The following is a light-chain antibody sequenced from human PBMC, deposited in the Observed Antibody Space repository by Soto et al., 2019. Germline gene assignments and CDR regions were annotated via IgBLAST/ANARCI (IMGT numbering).Light chain of an antibody. V-gene: IGLV2-14*03. J-gene: IGLJ2*01. CDR3: CSYTTSSTVL. CDR2: DVS. CDR1: SSDVGGYNY. Sequence: QSVLTQPASVSGSPGQSITISCTGTSSDVGGYNYVSWYQQHPGKAPKLMIYDVSNRPSGVSNRFSGSKSGSTASLTISGLQAEDENDYYCCSYTTSSTVLFGGGTKVTVL.